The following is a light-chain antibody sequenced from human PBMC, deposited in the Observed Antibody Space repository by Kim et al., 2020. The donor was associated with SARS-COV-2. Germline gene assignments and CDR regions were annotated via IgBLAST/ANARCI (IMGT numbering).Light chain of an antibody. CDR2: EDT. J-gene: IGLJ3*02. CDR3: QAWDSSTVV. V-gene: IGLV3-1*01. CDR1: DLGDKY. Sequence: SYELTQPPSLSVSPGQTVSITCSGDDLGDKYVCWYHQKPGQSPVLVIYEDTKRPSGIPERFSGSNSGNTATLTISGTQTMDEADYYCQAWDSSTVVLGGGTQLTVL.